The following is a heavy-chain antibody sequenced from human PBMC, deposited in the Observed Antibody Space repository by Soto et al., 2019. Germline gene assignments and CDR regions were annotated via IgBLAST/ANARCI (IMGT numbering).Heavy chain of an antibody. Sequence: GGSLRLSCAASGFTFSSYGMHWVRQAPGKGLEWVAVISYDGSNKYYADSVKGRFTISRDNSKNTLYLQMNSLRAEDTAVYYCAKTLSGYDYRFDYWGQGTLVTVSS. V-gene: IGHV3-30*18. CDR1: GFTFSSYG. CDR3: AKTLSGYDYRFDY. D-gene: IGHD5-12*01. J-gene: IGHJ4*02. CDR2: ISYDGSNK.